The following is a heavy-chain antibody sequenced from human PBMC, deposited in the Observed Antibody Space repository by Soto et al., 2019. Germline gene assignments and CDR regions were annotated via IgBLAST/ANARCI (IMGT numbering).Heavy chain of an antibody. Sequence: EVQLVESGGDLVQPGGSLRISCKVSGFTFSDHYMDWVRQTPGKGLEWLGRSKTTTYNYVTDYAASVKGRFIISRDGSKNFLYLQINSLNTIYTAVYYCVRGHNSFDFWGQGSLVPVSS. V-gene: IGHV3-72*01. CDR2: SKTTTYNYVT. CDR3: VRGHNSFDF. CDR1: GFTFSDHY. J-gene: IGHJ4*02.